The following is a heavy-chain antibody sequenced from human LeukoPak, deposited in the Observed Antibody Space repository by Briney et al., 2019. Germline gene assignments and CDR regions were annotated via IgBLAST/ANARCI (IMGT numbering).Heavy chain of an antibody. D-gene: IGHD1-26*01. CDR1: GFTYSNAW. V-gene: IGHV3-15*01. J-gene: IGHJ4*02. Sequence: GGSLRLSCSASGFTYSNAWMSWVRQAPGKGLEWVGRIKSKTDGGTTDYAAPVKGRFTISRDDSKNTLYLQMNSLKTEDTAVYYCARDSGRAFDYWGQGTLVTVSS. CDR2: IKSKTDGGTT. CDR3: ARDSGRAFDY.